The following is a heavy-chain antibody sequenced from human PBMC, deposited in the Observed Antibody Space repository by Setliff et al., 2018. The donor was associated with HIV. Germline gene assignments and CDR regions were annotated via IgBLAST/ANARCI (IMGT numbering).Heavy chain of an antibody. CDR1: GGSMSSDSYY. J-gene: IGHJ4*02. Sequence: PSETLSLTCTVSGGSMSSDSYYWGWIRQPPGKGLEWIGSINYSGYTYHSPSLKTRVTMSVDTSKNQFSLKLNSVIAADTAVYYCARNRVPSSLWGQGTLVTVSS. D-gene: IGHD3-10*01. V-gene: IGHV4-39*07. CDR2: INYSGYT. CDR3: ARNRVPSSL.